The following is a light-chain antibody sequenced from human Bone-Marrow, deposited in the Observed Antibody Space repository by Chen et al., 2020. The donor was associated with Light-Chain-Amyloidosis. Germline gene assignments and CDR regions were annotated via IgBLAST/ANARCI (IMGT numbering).Light chain of an antibody. J-gene: IGLJ3*02. V-gene: IGLV3-21*02. CDR3: QVWDRSSDRPV. Sequence: SYVLPQPSSVSVAPGQTATIACGGNNIGSTSVHWYQQTPGQAPLLVVYDDSDRPSGFPARLSGSNAGNTATLTISRVEAGDEADYYCQVWDRSSDRPVFGGGTKLTVL. CDR2: DDS. CDR1: NIGSTS.